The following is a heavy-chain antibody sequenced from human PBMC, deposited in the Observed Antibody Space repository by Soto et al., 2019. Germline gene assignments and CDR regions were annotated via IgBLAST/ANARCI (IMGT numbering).Heavy chain of an antibody. CDR1: GGSISSGGYS. CDR3: ARDASRGYSSSSPYYYDGMDV. Sequence: PSETLSLTCAVSGGSISSGGYSWSWIRQPPGKGLEWIGYIYHSGRTYDNPSLKSRGTISVDRSKNQFSLKLSSVTAADTAVYYCARDASRGYSSSSPYYYDGMDVWGQGTTVTVSS. CDR2: IYHSGRT. J-gene: IGHJ6*02. D-gene: IGHD6-6*01. V-gene: IGHV4-30-2*01.